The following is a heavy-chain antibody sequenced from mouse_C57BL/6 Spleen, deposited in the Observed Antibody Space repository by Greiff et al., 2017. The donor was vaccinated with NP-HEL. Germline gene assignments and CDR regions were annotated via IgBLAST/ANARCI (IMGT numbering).Heavy chain of an antibody. CDR3: VRQDYGNYGWFAY. CDR2: IRSKSNNYAT. CDR1: GFSFNTYA. V-gene: IGHV10-1*01. D-gene: IGHD2-1*01. Sequence: EVQVVESGGGLVQPKGSLKLSCAASGFSFNTYAMNWVRQAPGKGLEWVARIRSKSNNYATYYADSVKDRFTISRDDSESMLYLQMNNLKTEDTAMYYCVRQDYGNYGWFAYWGQGTLVTVSA. J-gene: IGHJ3*01.